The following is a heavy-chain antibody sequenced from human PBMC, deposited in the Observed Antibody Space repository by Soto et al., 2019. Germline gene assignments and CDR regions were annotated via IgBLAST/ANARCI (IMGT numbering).Heavy chain of an antibody. J-gene: IGHJ3*02. CDR2: IYYSGST. Sequence: SETLSLTCTVSGGSISSSSYYWGWIRQPPGKGLEWIGSIYYSGSTYYNPSLKSRVTISVDTSKNQFSLKLSSVTAADTAVYYCARRTGDYYAFDIWGQGTMVTVSS. V-gene: IGHV4-39*01. D-gene: IGHD4-17*01. CDR3: ARRTGDYYAFDI. CDR1: GGSISSSSYY.